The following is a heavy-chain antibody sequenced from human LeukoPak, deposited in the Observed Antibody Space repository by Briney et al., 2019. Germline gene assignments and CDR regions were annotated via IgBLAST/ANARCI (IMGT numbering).Heavy chain of an antibody. V-gene: IGHV1-46*01. CDR3: ARGRRYCSGDRCATTPVYFDY. CDR1: GYTFTTYY. D-gene: IGHD2-15*01. CDR2: INPSTAST. J-gene: IGHJ4*02. Sequence: ASVKVSCKASGYTFTTYYMHWVRQAPGQGLEWMGIINPSTASTDYALKFQGRVTITRDTSASTAYMELSSLRSEDTAVYYCARGRRYCSGDRCATTPVYFDYWGQGTLVTVSS.